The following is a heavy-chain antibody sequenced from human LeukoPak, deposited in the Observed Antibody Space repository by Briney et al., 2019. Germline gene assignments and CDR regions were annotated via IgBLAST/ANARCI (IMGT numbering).Heavy chain of an antibody. CDR2: ISGSGGST. V-gene: IGHV3-23*01. CDR1: GFTFSSYG. D-gene: IGHD3-10*01. Sequence: GGSLRLSCAASGFTFSSYGMSWVRQAPGKGLEWVSSISGSGGSTYYADSVKGRFTISRDNSKNTLYLQMNSLRAEDTAVYYCAKSYGSGSYLPFEYWGQGTLVTVSS. CDR3: AKSYGSGSYLPFEY. J-gene: IGHJ4*02.